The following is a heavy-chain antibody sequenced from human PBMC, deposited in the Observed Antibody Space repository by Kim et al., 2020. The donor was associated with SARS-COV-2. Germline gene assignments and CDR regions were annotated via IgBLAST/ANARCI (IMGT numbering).Heavy chain of an antibody. CDR3: AKGPMSLYYFDY. CDR2: ISWDGGST. V-gene: IGHV3-43*01. Sequence: GGSLRLSCAASGFTFEDYTMHWVRQAPGKGLEWVSLISWDGGSTYYADSVKGRFTISRDNSKNSLYLQMNSLRTEDTALYYCAKGPMSLYYFDYWGQGTLVTVSS. J-gene: IGHJ4*02. CDR1: GFTFEDYT. D-gene: IGHD3-22*01.